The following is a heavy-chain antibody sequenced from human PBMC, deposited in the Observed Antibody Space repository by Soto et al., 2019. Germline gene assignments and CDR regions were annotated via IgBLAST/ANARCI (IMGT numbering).Heavy chain of an antibody. CDR3: VLCATAGYFDL. Sequence: PSETLSLTCTVSGGSISNYYWSWIRQPAGKGLEWIGRIYTSESPDYNPSLKSRVTMSVDTSKNQVSLKLSSLTAADTAVYYCVLCATAGYFDLSGRGTLVTVSS. CDR1: GGSISNYY. V-gene: IGHV4-4*07. CDR2: IYTSESP. J-gene: IGHJ2*01.